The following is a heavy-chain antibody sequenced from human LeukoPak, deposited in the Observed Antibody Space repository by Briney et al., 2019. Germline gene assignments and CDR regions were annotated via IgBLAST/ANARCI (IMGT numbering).Heavy chain of an antibody. D-gene: IGHD6-13*01. CDR2: FDPEDGET. CDR3: ATRQQLESYFDY. J-gene: IGHJ4*02. Sequence: ASVKVSCKVSGYTLTELSMHWVRQAPGKGLEWMGGFDPEDGETIYAQKFQGRVTMTEDTSTDTAYMELGSLRSEDTAVYYCATRQQLESYFDYWGQGTLVTVSS. V-gene: IGHV1-24*01. CDR1: GYTLTELS.